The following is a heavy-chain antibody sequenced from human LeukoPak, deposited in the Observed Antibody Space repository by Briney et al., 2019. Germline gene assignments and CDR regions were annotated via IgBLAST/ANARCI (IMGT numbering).Heavy chain of an antibody. CDR2: IYTSGST. J-gene: IGHJ3*02. CDR3: ARVLGYYDFWSGYPLSRNAFDI. Sequence: PSETLSLTCTVSGGSISSYYWSWIRQPAGKGLEWIGRIYTSGSTNYNPSLKSRVTMSVDTSKNQFSLKLSSVTAADTAVYYCARVLGYYDFWSGYPLSRNAFDIWGQGTMVTVSS. D-gene: IGHD3-3*01. CDR1: GGSISSYY. V-gene: IGHV4-4*07.